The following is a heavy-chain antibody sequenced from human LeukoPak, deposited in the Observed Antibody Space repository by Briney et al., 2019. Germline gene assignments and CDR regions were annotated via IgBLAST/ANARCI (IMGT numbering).Heavy chain of an antibody. D-gene: IGHD3-22*01. CDR3: ARHRSSSGYYSLQY. V-gene: IGHV4-39*01. Sequence: SVTLSLTCKVSGGSISSSSYYWAWIRQPPGKGLEWIGSVYFSGNTYYNLSLKSRVTISVDTSKNQFSLRLSSVTAADTALYYCARHRSSSGYYSLQYWGQGTLVTVSS. CDR1: GGSISSSSYY. CDR2: VYFSGNT. J-gene: IGHJ4*02.